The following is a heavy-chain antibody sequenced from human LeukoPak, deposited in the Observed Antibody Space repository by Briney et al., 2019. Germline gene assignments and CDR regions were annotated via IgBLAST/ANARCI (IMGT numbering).Heavy chain of an antibody. V-gene: IGHV4-39*01. Sequence: SETLSLTCTVSGGSISSSSYYWGWIRQPPGTGLEWVGSIYYSGSTYYNPSLKGRVTISVDTSKNQFSLKLSSVTAADTAVYYCPRLDDYEYYFDYWGQGTLVTVSS. CDR1: GGSISSSSYY. CDR2: IYYSGST. D-gene: IGHD4-17*01. J-gene: IGHJ4*02. CDR3: PRLDDYEYYFDY.